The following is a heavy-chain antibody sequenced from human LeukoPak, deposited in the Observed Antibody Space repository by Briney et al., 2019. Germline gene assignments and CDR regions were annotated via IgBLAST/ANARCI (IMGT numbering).Heavy chain of an antibody. Sequence: PSETPSLTCTVSGGSVSSGSYYWSWIRQPPGKGLEWIGYIYYSGSTNYIPSLKSRVTISVDTSKNQFSLKLSSVTAADTAVYYCARDCVYYFDYWGQGTLVTVSS. V-gene: IGHV4-61*01. CDR2: IYYSGST. J-gene: IGHJ4*02. CDR1: GGSVSSGSYY. D-gene: IGHD2-21*01. CDR3: ARDCVYYFDY.